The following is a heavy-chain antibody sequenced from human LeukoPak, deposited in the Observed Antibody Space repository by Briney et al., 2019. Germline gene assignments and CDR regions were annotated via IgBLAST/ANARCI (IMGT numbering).Heavy chain of an antibody. Sequence: SETLSLXCTVSGGSISSSSYYWGWIRQPPGKGLEWIGRIYYSGITYYNPSLKSRVTISVDTSKNQFSLKLSSVTAADTAVYYCASPTYPRDIVVVPAAIIRYFDLWGRGTLVTVSS. CDR3: ASPTYPRDIVVVPAAIIRYFDL. CDR2: IYYSGIT. CDR1: GGSISSSSYY. V-gene: IGHV4-39*01. J-gene: IGHJ2*01. D-gene: IGHD2-2*01.